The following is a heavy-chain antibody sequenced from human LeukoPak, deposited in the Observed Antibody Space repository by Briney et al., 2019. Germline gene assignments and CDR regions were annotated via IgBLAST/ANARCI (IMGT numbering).Heavy chain of an antibody. CDR3: ARHANRVRGVFVLWFDP. CDR2: IYYSGST. Sequence: KPLETLSLTCTVSGGSISSYYWSWIRQPPGKGLEWIGYIYYSGSTNYNPSLKSRVTISVDTSKNQFSLKLSSVTAADTAVYYCARHANRVRGVFVLWFDPWGQGTLVTVSS. V-gene: IGHV4-59*08. CDR1: GGSISSYY. J-gene: IGHJ5*02. D-gene: IGHD3-10*01.